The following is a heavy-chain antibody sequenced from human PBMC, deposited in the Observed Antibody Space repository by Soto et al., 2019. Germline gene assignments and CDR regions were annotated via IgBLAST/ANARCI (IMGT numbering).Heavy chain of an antibody. CDR2: INPNSGGT. CDR3: ARDHDILTGYFDY. Sequence: QVQLVQSGAEVKKPGASVKVSCKASGYTFTGYYMHWVRQAPGQGLEWMGWINPNSGGTNYAQKFQGWVTMTRDTSISTAYMELGRLRSDDTAVYYCARDHDILTGYFDYWGQGTLVTVSS. CDR1: GYTFTGYY. D-gene: IGHD3-9*01. V-gene: IGHV1-2*04. J-gene: IGHJ4*02.